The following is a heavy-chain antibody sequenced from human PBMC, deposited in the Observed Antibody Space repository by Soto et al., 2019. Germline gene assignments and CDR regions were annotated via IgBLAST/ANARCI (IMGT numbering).Heavy chain of an antibody. D-gene: IGHD2-15*01. CDR3: ATAGYCSDGNCYPADY. Sequence: ASVKVSCKVSGYTLTELSMHWVRQAPGKGLEWMGGFDPEDGETIYAQKFQGRVTMTEDTSTDTAYMELSSLRSEDTAVYYCATAGYCSDGNCYPADYWGQGTLVTVSS. CDR2: FDPEDGET. V-gene: IGHV1-24*01. J-gene: IGHJ4*02. CDR1: GYTLTELS.